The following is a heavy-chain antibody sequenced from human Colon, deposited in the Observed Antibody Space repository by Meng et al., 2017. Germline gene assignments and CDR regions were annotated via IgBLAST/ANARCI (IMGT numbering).Heavy chain of an antibody. CDR2: IYSGGST. Sequence: GGSLRLSCAASGFTVGRNHMSWVRQAPGKGLEWVSVIYSGGSTSYPESVKGRFTISRDNSKNTLYLQMNSLRTEDTAVYSCARAPRGMDWGQETLVTVSS. CDR1: GFTVGRNH. D-gene: IGHD2-8*01. CDR3: ARAPRGMD. J-gene: IGHJ4*02. V-gene: IGHV3-66*02.